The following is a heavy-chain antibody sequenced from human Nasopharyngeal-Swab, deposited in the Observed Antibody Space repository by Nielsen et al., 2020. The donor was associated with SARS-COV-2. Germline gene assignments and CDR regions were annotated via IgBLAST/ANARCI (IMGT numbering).Heavy chain of an antibody. V-gene: IGHV3-49*04. D-gene: IGHD2-2*01. J-gene: IGHJ4*02. Sequence: GGSLRLSCTTSGFTFGDYAMSWVRQAPGKGLEWVGFIRSEANGGTAEYAVSVDGRFSISRDDSKSIAYLQMNSLKTEDTAVYYCTGYSTIFYWGQGTLVTVSS. CDR1: GFTFGDYA. CDR3: TGYSTIFY. CDR2: IRSEANGGTA.